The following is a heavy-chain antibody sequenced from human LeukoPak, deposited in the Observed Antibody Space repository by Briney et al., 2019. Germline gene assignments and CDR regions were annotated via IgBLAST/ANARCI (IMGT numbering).Heavy chain of an antibody. CDR1: GGSISSYY. Sequence: SETLSLTCTVSGGSISSYYWSWIRQPQGKGLEWIGYIYYSGSTNYNPSLKSRVTISVDTSKNQFSLKLSSVTAADTAVYYCARVYSGSYHYWGQGTLVTVSS. J-gene: IGHJ4*02. D-gene: IGHD1-26*01. V-gene: IGHV4-59*01. CDR2: IYYSGST. CDR3: ARVYSGSYHY.